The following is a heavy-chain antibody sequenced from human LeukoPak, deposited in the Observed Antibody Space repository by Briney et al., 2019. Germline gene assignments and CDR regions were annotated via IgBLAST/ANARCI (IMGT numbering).Heavy chain of an antibody. CDR2: INHNGNVN. V-gene: IGHV3-7*03. Sequence: GGSLRLSCAASGFPFSSYPMTWVRQAPGKGLEWVASINHNGNVNYYVDSVKGRFTISRDNAKNSLYLQMSNLRAEDTAVYFCARGGGLDVWGQGATVTVSS. D-gene: IGHD3-16*01. CDR3: ARGGGLDV. CDR1: GFPFSSYP. J-gene: IGHJ6*02.